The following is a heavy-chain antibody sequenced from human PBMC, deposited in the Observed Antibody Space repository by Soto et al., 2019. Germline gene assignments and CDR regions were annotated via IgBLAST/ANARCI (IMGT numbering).Heavy chain of an antibody. CDR3: ARVRPRYGVDV. V-gene: IGHV4-34*01. CDR2: IDHTGST. Sequence: QVQLQQWGAGLLKPSETLSLTCAVYGGSFSDYYWSWIRQPPGKGLEWIGEIDHTGSTNYNPSLKSRGTISLDTSNNQFSLKLSSVTAADTAVYYCARVRPRYGVDVWGQGTTLTVSS. CDR1: GGSFSDYY. J-gene: IGHJ6*02.